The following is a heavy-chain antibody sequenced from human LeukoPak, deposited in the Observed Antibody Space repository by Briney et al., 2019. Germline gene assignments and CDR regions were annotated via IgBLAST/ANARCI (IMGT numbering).Heavy chain of an antibody. CDR3: ARDASPGYFDL. CDR1: GFTFSSYW. V-gene: IGHV3-74*01. Sequence: GGSLRLSCAVSGFTFSSYWMHWVRQSPGKGLAWVSRIISDGSATDYADSVRGRFTVSRDNAKNTLFLHMDSLRVEDTAVYYCARDASPGYFDLWGRGTLVTVSS. J-gene: IGHJ2*01. CDR2: IISDGSAT.